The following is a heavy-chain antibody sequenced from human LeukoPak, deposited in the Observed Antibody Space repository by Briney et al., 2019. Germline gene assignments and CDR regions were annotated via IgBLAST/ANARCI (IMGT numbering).Heavy chain of an antibody. Sequence: PSETLSLTCTVSGGSISSYYWSWIRQPPGKGLEWIGYIYYSGSTNYNPSLKSRVTISVDTSKNQFSLKLSSVTAADTAVYYCARDQYYYDSGGGFLAYWGQGTLVTVSS. CDR2: IYYSGST. J-gene: IGHJ4*02. D-gene: IGHD3-22*01. V-gene: IGHV4-59*01. CDR1: GGSISSYY. CDR3: ARDQYYYDSGGGFLAY.